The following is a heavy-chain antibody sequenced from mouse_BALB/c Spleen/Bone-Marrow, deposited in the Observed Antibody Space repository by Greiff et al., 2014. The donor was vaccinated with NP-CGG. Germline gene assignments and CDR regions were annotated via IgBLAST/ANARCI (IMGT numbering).Heavy chain of an antibody. D-gene: IGHD1-2*01. CDR3: ARRDYGPFYALDY. J-gene: IGHJ4*01. Sequence: QVQLQQSGAELARPGASVKMSCKASGYTFTSFTIHWVKQRPGQGLEWIGYINPSSGCTNYNQNFKDKATLTADKSASTAYMQLTSLTSEDSAVYYCARRDYGPFYALDYWGQGTSVTVSS. CDR2: INPSSGCT. V-gene: IGHV1-4*01. CDR1: GYTFTSFT.